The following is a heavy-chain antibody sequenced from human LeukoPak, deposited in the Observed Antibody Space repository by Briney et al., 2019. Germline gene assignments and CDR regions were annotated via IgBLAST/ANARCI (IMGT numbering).Heavy chain of an antibody. CDR2: ISSSSSYI. D-gene: IGHD6-13*01. Sequence: GGSLRLSCAASGFTFSSYSMNWVRQAPGKGLEWVSSISSSSSYIYYADSVKGRFTNSRDNAKNSLYLQMNSLRAEDTAVYYCARAWGEQQLVPYYFDYWGQGTLVTVSS. CDR1: GFTFSSYS. J-gene: IGHJ4*02. V-gene: IGHV3-21*01. CDR3: ARAWGEQQLVPYYFDY.